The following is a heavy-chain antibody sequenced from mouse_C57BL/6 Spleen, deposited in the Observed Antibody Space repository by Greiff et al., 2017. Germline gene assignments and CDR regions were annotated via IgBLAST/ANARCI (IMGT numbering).Heavy chain of an antibody. D-gene: IGHD2-12*01. CDR2: IYPSDSET. CDR3: ARLRHRYCDY. J-gene: IGHJ2*01. Sequence: QVQLQQPGAELVRPGSSVKLSCKASGYTFTSYWMDWVKQRPGQGLEWIGNIYPSDSETHYNQKFKDKATLTVDKSSSTAYMQLSSLTSEDSAVYYCARLRHRYCDYWGQGTTLTVSS. CDR1: GYTFTSYW. V-gene: IGHV1-61*01.